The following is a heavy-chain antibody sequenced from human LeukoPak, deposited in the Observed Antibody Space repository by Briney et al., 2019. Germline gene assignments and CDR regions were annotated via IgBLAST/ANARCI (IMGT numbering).Heavy chain of an antibody. CDR1: GDSVSSHSAA. V-gene: IGHV6-1*01. D-gene: IGHD5-12*01. CDR2: TYYRSKWYN. J-gene: IGHJ4*02. Sequence: SQTLSLTCVISGDSVSSHSAAWNWIRQSPSRGLEWLGRTYYRSKWYNDYAVSVKSRITINPDTSKNQFSLQLNSVTPEDTAVYYCAREDKVATFAYYFDYWGQGTLVTVSS. CDR3: AREDKVATFAYYFDY.